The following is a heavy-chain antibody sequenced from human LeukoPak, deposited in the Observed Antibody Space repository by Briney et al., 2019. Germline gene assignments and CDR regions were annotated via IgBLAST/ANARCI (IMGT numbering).Heavy chain of an antibody. CDR1: GGSFSGYY. D-gene: IGHD3-10*01. J-gene: IGHJ5*02. V-gene: IGHV4-34*01. Sequence: SETLSLTCAVYGGSFSGYYWSWIRQPPGKGLEWIGEINHSGSTNYNPSLKSRVTISVGTSKNQFSLKLSSVTAADTAVYYCARGRAYYYGSGSYYNMVAWFDPWGQGTLVTVSS. CDR3: ARGRAYYYGSGSYYNMVAWFDP. CDR2: INHSGST.